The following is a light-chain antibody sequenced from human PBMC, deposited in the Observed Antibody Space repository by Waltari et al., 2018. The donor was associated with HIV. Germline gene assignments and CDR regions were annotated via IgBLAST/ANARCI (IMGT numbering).Light chain of an antibody. V-gene: IGKV1-39*01. CDR2: AAS. Sequence: DIQMTQSPSSLSASVGIRVTITCRASQSIISYLNWYQQKPGKAPKLLIHAASSLQSGVPSRFSGSGSGTDFTLTINSLQPEDFATYYCQQSYSAPETFGQGTKLEIK. CDR3: QQSYSAPET. J-gene: IGKJ2*01. CDR1: QSIISY.